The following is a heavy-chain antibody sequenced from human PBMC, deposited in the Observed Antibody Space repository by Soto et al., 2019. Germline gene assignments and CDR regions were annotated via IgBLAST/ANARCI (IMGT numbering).Heavy chain of an antibody. D-gene: IGHD2-8*01. CDR3: ARKWGYFDY. V-gene: IGHV4-39*01. Sequence: PSETLSLTCTVSGGSISSSSYYWGWIRQPPGRGLEWIGSIYYSGSTYYNPSLKSRVTISVDTSKNQFSLKLSSVTAADTAVYYCARKWGYFDYWGQGTLVTVSS. CDR2: IYYSGST. J-gene: IGHJ4*02. CDR1: GGSISSSSYY.